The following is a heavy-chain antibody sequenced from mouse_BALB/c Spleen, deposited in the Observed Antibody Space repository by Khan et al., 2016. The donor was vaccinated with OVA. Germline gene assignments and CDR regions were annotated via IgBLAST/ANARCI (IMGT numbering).Heavy chain of an antibody. Sequence: EVKLLESGPGLVKPSQSLSLTCTVTGYSITSDYAWNWIRQFPGNKLEWMGYISSSGSTNYNPALKSRISITRDTSKNQFFLQLNSGVTEDTATYYCARDGSRYNEAMDYRGQGTSGTVS. CDR2: ISSSGST. V-gene: IGHV3-2*02. J-gene: IGHJ4*01. CDR1: GYSITSDYA. D-gene: IGHD2-3*01. CDR3: ARDGSRYNEAMDY.